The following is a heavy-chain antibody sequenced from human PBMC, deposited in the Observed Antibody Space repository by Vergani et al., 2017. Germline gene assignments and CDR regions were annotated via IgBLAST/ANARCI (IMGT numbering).Heavy chain of an antibody. V-gene: IGHV3-23*01. CDR2: IKNTGDST. CDR1: GFTFRSHA. J-gene: IGHJ4*02. D-gene: IGHD5-24*01. Sequence: EVQLLQSEGAVVQPGGSLSLSCVALGFTFRSHAMSWVRRGKGHGLVWVSSIKNTGDSTPYADSVKGRFTISRDNSKKTLYLQMNSLRFEDTAVYYCGRGSDNYNWGQGTLVTVSS. CDR3: GRGSDNYN.